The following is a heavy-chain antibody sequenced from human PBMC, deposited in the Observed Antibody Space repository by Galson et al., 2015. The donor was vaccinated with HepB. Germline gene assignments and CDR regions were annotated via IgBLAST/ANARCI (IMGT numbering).Heavy chain of an antibody. CDR2: IIPILGIA. J-gene: IGHJ4*02. D-gene: IGHD6-13*01. Sequence: SVKVSCKASGGTFSSYAISWVRQAPGQGLEWMGRIIPILGIANYAQKFQGRVTITADKSTSTAYMELSSLRSEDTAVYYCARAVGNIAAAGFFDYWGQGTLVTVSS. CDR1: GGTFSSYA. CDR3: ARAVGNIAAAGFFDY. V-gene: IGHV1-69*04.